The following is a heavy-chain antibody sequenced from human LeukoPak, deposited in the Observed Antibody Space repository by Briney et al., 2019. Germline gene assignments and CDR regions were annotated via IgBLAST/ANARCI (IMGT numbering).Heavy chain of an antibody. CDR1: GYTFNAYN. CDR3: ARAGAPADPFRDI. CDR2: ISAYNGNT. V-gene: IGHV1-18*04. Sequence: GASVKVSCKASGYTFNAYNIHWVRQAPGQGLEWMGWISAYNGNTNYAQKLQGRVTMTTDTSTSTAYMELRSLRSDDTAVYYCARAGAPADPFRDIWGQGTMVTVSS. J-gene: IGHJ3*02. D-gene: IGHD6-13*01.